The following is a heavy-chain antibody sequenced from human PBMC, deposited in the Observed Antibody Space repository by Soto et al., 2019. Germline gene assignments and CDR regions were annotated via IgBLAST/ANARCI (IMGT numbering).Heavy chain of an antibody. CDR1: GGSISSSNW. CDR3: ATLPATSDFDY. D-gene: IGHD2-2*01. J-gene: IGHJ4*02. CDR2: IYHSGST. Sequence: QVQLQESGPGLVKPSVTLSLTCAVSGGSISSSNWWSWVRQPPGKGLEWIGQIYHSGSTNYNPSLKRRVTIPVVKSKNQFSLKLSSVTAADTAVYYCATLPATSDFDYWGQGTLVTVSS. V-gene: IGHV4-4*02.